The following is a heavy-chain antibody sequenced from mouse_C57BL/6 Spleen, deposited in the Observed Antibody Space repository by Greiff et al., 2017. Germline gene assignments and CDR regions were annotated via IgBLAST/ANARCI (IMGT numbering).Heavy chain of an antibody. CDR3: ARKGVTTTYWYFDV. CDR1: GYAFSSSW. D-gene: IGHD2-2*01. CDR2: IDPGDGDT. V-gene: IGHV1-82*01. J-gene: IGHJ1*03. Sequence: QVQLKESGPELVKPGASVKISCKASGYAFSSSWMHWVKQRPGKGLEWIGRIDPGDGDTNYNGKFKGKATLTADKSSSTAYMQLNSLTSEDSSVYICARKGVTTTYWYFDVWGTGTTVTVSS.